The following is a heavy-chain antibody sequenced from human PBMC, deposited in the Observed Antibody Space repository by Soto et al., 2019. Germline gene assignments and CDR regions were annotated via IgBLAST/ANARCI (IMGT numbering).Heavy chain of an antibody. CDR1: GGTFSSYA. Sequence: SVKVSCKASGGTFSSYAISWVRQAPGQGLEWMGGIIPIFGTANYAQKFQGRVTITADESTSTAYMELSSLRSEDTAVYYCARGVVDTAMVTDYYGIDVWGQGTTVTVSS. V-gene: IGHV1-69*13. J-gene: IGHJ6*02. CDR2: IIPIFGTA. D-gene: IGHD5-18*01. CDR3: ARGVVDTAMVTDYYGIDV.